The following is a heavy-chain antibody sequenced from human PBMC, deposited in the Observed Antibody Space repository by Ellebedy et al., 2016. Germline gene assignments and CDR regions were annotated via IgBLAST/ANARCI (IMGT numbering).Heavy chain of an antibody. Sequence: SETLSLXXTVSGGSISSYYWSWIRQPPGKGLEWIGYIYYSGSTNYNPSLKSRVTISVDTSKNQFSLKLSSVTAADTAVYYCAREWDWNEEINWYFDLWGRGTLVTVSS. V-gene: IGHV4-59*12. D-gene: IGHD1-1*01. J-gene: IGHJ2*01. CDR3: AREWDWNEEINWYFDL. CDR1: GGSISSYY. CDR2: IYYSGST.